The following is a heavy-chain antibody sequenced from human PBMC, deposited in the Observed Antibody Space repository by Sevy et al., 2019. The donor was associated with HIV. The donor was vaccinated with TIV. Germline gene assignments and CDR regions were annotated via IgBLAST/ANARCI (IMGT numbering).Heavy chain of an antibody. Sequence: GGSLRLSCAASGFTFSSYSMNWVRQAPGKGLEWVSYISSSSSTIYYADSVKGRFTISRDNAKNSLYLQMNSLRDEETAVYYCARDFMVRGVIIPEYYFDYWGQGTLVTVSS. CDR3: ARDFMVRGVIIPEYYFDY. J-gene: IGHJ4*02. CDR2: ISSSSSTI. V-gene: IGHV3-48*02. CDR1: GFTFSSYS. D-gene: IGHD3-10*01.